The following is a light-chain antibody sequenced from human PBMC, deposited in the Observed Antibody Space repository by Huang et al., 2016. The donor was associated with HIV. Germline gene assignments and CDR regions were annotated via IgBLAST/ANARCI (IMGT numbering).Light chain of an antibody. Sequence: DIVMTQSPLSLPVTPGEPASISCRSSQSLLHSNGYKYLNWYLQKSGQSPQLLIYLGSNRASGVADRFSGSGSGKEFTLKISRVEAEDVGLYYCMQALQTPLTFGGGTKVEIK. J-gene: IGKJ4*01. CDR1: QSLLHSNGYKY. CDR3: MQALQTPLT. CDR2: LGS. V-gene: IGKV2-28*01.